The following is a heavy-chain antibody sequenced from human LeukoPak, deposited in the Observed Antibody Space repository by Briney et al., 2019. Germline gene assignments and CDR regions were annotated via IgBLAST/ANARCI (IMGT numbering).Heavy chain of an antibody. Sequence: SETLSLTCTVSGDSISNSAYYWVWIRQPPGKGLEWIGTITNTGNTYSNPSLKSRVTISVDTSKTQISLKLTSVTAADTAVFYCARKTPGTSVDVWGQGTPVTVSS. J-gene: IGHJ6*02. D-gene: IGHD3-10*01. CDR3: ARKTPGTSVDV. V-gene: IGHV4-39*01. CDR2: ITNTGNT. CDR1: GDSISNSAYY.